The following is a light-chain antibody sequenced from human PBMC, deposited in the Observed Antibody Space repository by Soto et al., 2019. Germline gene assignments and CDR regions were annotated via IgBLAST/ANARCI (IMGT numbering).Light chain of an antibody. CDR3: QQYTNWRT. CDR1: QAISSW. CDR2: KAS. V-gene: IGKV1-5*03. Sequence: DIQMTQSHSTLSGSVGDRVSITCRASQAISSWLAWYQQKPGKAPKLLIYKASSLESGVPSRFSGSGSGTDFTLTIISLQSEDFAIYYCQQYTNWRTFGQGTKVDIK. J-gene: IGKJ1*01.